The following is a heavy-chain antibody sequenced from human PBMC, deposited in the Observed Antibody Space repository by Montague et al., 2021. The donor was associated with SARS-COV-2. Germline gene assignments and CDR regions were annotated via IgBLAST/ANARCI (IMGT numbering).Heavy chain of an antibody. J-gene: IGHJ6*01. CDR2: KKNSGNT. V-gene: IGHV4-34*01. Sequence: KKNSGNTNYNPSLKSRVTISVDTSKNQFSLKRSSVTSADTAVYYCARGITVTNLFYYYYGMDVWGQGPTVRVS. D-gene: IGHD4-11*01. CDR3: ARGITVTNLFYYYYGMDV.